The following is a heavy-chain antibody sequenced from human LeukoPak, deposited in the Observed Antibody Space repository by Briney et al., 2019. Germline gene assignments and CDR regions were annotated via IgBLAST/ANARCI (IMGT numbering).Heavy chain of an antibody. V-gene: IGHV3-30-3*01. CDR1: GFTFSSYA. CDR3: ARVGRGELLGIDY. D-gene: IGHD1-26*01. CDR2: ISYDGSNK. J-gene: IGHJ4*02. Sequence: PGGSLRLSCAASGFTFSSYAMSWVRQAPGKGLEWVAVISYDGSNKYYADSVKGRFTISRDNSKNTLYLQMNSLRAEDTAVYYCARVGRGELLGIDYWGQGTLVTVSS.